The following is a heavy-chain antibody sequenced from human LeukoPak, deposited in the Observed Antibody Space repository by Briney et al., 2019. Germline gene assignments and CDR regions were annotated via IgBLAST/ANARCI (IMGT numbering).Heavy chain of an antibody. CDR1: GGSVNSGSYY. D-gene: IGHD2-8*02. CDR2: FHNTGGT. V-gene: IGHV4-61*01. J-gene: IGHJ3*02. CDR3: ATNRPVGGAYWGSFDI. Sequence: PSETLSLTCTVSGGSVNSGSYYWSWIRQPPGKGLEWIGYFHNTGGTNYNPYVKSRVTISVDTSKNQVSLKMTSVTAADTAVYYCATNRPVGGAYWGSFDIWGQGTLVTVSS.